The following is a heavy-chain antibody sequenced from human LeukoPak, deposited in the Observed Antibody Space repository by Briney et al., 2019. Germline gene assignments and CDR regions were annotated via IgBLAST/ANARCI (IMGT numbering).Heavy chain of an antibody. D-gene: IGHD6-13*01. Sequence: GASLRLSCAASGFTFSAYWMSWVRQAPGKGLEWVANIKETGSEKYYVDSVRGRFTISRDNAKNSLYLQMNSLRDEDTAVYYCARWGSSWYWWGQGTLVTVSS. V-gene: IGHV3-7*04. J-gene: IGHJ4*02. CDR1: GFTFSAYW. CDR2: IKETGSEK. CDR3: ARWGSSWYW.